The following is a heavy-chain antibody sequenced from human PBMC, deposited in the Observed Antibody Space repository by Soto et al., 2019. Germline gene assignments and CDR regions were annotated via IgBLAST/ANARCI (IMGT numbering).Heavy chain of an antibody. V-gene: IGHV3-48*01. CDR1: GFTFSSYS. CDR2: ISSSSSTI. Sequence: EVQVVESGGGLVQPGGSLRLSCAASGFTFSSYSMNWVRQAPGKGLEWVSYISSSSSTIYYADSVKGRFTISRDNAENSLYLQMNSLRAEDTAVYYCARIGRLRWGDYWGQGTLVTVSS. CDR3: ARIGRLRWGDY. D-gene: IGHD4-17*01. J-gene: IGHJ4*02.